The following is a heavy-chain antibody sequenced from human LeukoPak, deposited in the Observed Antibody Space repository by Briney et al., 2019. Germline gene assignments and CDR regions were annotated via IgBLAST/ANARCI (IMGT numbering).Heavy chain of an antibody. CDR1: GYTFRRNG. Sequence: GGSLRLSCAASGYTFRRNGMHWVRQAPGKGLEWVAVIWYDGSKKYYGDSVRGRFTISGDNSKNTLYLQMNSLRAEDTAVYYCARWLSDKIDSNGYLDYWGQGTLVAVSS. D-gene: IGHD5-18*01. J-gene: IGHJ4*02. CDR2: IWYDGSKK. CDR3: ARWLSDKIDSNGYLDY. V-gene: IGHV3-33*01.